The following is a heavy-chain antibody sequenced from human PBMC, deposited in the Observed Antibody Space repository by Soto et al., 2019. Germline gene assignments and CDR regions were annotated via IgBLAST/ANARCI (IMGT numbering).Heavy chain of an antibody. CDR2: IIPLIGTA. V-gene: IGHV1-69*01. CDR3: ATPNVTYSSGYDYFDL. D-gene: IGHD6-19*01. Sequence: QVQLEQSGAEVKQPGSSVRVSCKTSGGTFSTYALNWVRQAPGQGLEWMGAIIPLIGTADNAQKCQGRVTMTAGESTSTAYMELISRRSSDTAVEFCATPNVTYSSGYDYFDLWGQGTLVTVSS. J-gene: IGHJ4*02. CDR1: GGTFSTYA.